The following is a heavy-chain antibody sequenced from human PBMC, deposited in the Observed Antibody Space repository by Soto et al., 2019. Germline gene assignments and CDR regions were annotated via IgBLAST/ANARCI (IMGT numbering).Heavy chain of an antibody. CDR2: IYYSGST. CDR1: GGSISSGDYY. Sequence: SETLSLTCTVSGGSISSGDYYWSWIRQPPGKGLGWIGYIYYSGSTYYNPSLKSRVTISVDTSKNQFSLKLSSVTAADTAVYYCARGSYYGSGSYLSFAASQNWFDPWGQGTLVTVSS. CDR3: ARGSYYGSGSYLSFAASQNWFDP. D-gene: IGHD3-10*01. V-gene: IGHV4-30-4*01. J-gene: IGHJ5*02.